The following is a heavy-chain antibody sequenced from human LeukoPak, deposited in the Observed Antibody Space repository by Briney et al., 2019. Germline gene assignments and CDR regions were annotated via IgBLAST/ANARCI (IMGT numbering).Heavy chain of an antibody. CDR1: GFTFSDYC. J-gene: IGHJ4*02. Sequence: GSLRLSCAASGFTFSDYCMNWVRQAPGKGLEWISYIGIDSGNTNYADSVKGRFTISGDKAKNSLYLQMNSLRVEDTAVYYCARDYKYAFDNWGQGTLVTVSS. D-gene: IGHD5-24*01. CDR3: ARDYKYAFDN. CDR2: IGIDSGNT. V-gene: IGHV3-48*01.